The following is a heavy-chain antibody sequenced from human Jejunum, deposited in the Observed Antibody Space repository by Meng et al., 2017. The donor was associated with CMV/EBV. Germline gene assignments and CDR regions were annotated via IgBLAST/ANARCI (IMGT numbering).Heavy chain of an antibody. D-gene: IGHD1-26*01. CDR2: IKQDGSER. CDR1: FSSHW. Sequence: FSSHWMNWVRQAPGKGLEWVANIKQDGSERYYGDSVKGRFTISRDNAKNSLYLQMNSLRAEDTAMYYCATTGPSRRYSGSYYYDYWGQGTLVTVSS. CDR3: ATTGPSRRYSGSYYYDY. V-gene: IGHV3-7*01. J-gene: IGHJ4*02.